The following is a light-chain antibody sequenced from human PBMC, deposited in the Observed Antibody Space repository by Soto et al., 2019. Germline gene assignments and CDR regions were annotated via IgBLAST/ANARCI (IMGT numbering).Light chain of an antibody. CDR3: APYLTTSPLEV. CDR2: EVH. J-gene: IGLJ1*01. V-gene: IGLV2-14*01. CDR1: ISDIGSHNY. Sequence: HSVLSQPASVSGSPEESITVSCSGSISDIGSHNYVSWYRQYPGEAPKLLIYEVHYRPSGVSSRFSGSKSGNTASLTISGLQAADEADYYCAPYLTTSPLEVFGTGTRVTGL.